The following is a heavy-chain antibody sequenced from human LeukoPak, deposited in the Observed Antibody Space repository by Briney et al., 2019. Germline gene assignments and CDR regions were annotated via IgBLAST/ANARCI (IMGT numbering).Heavy chain of an antibody. CDR1: GGSISSSSYY. D-gene: IGHD6-13*01. CDR3: ASFSSWYGDYYYYYMDV. Sequence: PSETLSLTCTVSGGSISSSSYYWGWIRQPPGKGLEWFGSIYYSGSTYYNPSLKSRVTISVDTSKNQFSLKLSSVTAADTAVYYCASFSSWYGDYYYYYMDVWGKGTTVTVSS. CDR2: IYYSGST. V-gene: IGHV4-39*01. J-gene: IGHJ6*03.